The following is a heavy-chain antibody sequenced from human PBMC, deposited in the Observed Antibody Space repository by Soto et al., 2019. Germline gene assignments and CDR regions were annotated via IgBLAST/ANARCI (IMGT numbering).Heavy chain of an antibody. Sequence: EVQLLESGGGLVQPGGSLRLSWAASGFTFSSYAMSWVRQVPGKGLEWVSAISGSGGSTYYADSVKGRFTISRDNSKNTLNLEMNSLRADDTAVYYCAKDAIISSWFDAFDIWGQGTMVTVSS. CDR3: AKDAIISSWFDAFDI. J-gene: IGHJ3*02. CDR2: ISGSGGST. V-gene: IGHV3-23*01. D-gene: IGHD6-13*01. CDR1: GFTFSSYA.